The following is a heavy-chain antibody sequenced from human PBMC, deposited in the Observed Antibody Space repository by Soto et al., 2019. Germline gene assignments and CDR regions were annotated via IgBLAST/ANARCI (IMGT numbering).Heavy chain of an antibody. Sequence: QVQLQQWGAGLLKPSETLSLSCAVYGGSFSGYYWSWIRQPPGKGLEWLGEINQSGSTNYNPSLKGRVTITADTSTNQFSLRMSSVTAANTAVYHCASILRYLWGQGTLVTVSS. CDR3: ASILRYL. J-gene: IGHJ4*02. D-gene: IGHD3-16*01. V-gene: IGHV4-34*01. CDR2: INQSGST. CDR1: GGSFSGYY.